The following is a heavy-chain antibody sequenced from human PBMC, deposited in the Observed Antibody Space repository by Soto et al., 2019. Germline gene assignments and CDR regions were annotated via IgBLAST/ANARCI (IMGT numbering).Heavy chain of an antibody. CDR1: GFTFSSYA. D-gene: IGHD3-22*01. Sequence: GGSLRLSCAASGFTFSSYAMSWVRQAPGKWLEWVSAISSNGGSTYYADSVKGRFTISRDNSKNTLYPQMSSLRAEDTAVYYCVKDPYYYDSSGYYYDNWFDPWGQGTLVNVSS. CDR3: VKDPYYYDSSGYYYDNWFDP. CDR2: ISSNGGST. V-gene: IGHV3-64D*06. J-gene: IGHJ5*02.